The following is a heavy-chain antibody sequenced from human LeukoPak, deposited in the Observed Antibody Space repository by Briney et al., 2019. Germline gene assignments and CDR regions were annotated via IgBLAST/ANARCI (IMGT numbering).Heavy chain of an antibody. CDR3: AGTYSSNWNWFDP. CDR1: GFTVSSNY. CDR2: IYSGGST. J-gene: IGHJ5*02. Sequence: PGGSLRLSCAASGFTVSSNYMSWVRQAPGKGLEWVSIIYSGGSTYYADSVKGRFTISRDNSKNTLFLQMNSPRAEDTAVYYCAGTYSSNWNWFDPWGQGTLVTVSS. V-gene: IGHV3-66*01. D-gene: IGHD6-13*01.